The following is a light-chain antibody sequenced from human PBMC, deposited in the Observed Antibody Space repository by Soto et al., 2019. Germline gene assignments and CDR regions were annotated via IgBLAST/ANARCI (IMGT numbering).Light chain of an antibody. CDR1: QSVSSN. V-gene: IGKV3-15*01. CDR2: GAS. J-gene: IGKJ2*01. CDR3: QQYNNWST. Sequence: EIVMTQSPATLSVSPGETATLSCRASQSVSSNLAWYQHKPGQAPRLLIYGASTRATGIPARFSGSGSGTEFTLTISSLQSEDFAFYYCQQYNNWSTFGQGTKLEIK.